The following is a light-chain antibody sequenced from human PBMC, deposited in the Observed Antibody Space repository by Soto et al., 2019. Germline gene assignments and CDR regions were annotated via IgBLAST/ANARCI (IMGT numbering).Light chain of an antibody. J-gene: IGLJ1*01. Sequence: QSALTQPASVSGSPGQSITISCTGTSSDVGSYNFVSWYQQHPGKAPKLMIYEGSKRPSGVSNRFSGSKSGNTASLTISELQAEDEADYYCCSYAGSSSFVIGTGTKLTVL. V-gene: IGLV2-23*03. CDR3: CSYAGSSSFV. CDR2: EGS. CDR1: SSDVGSYNF.